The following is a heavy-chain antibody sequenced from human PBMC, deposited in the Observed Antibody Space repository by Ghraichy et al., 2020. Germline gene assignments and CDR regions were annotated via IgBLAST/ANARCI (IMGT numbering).Heavy chain of an antibody. CDR2: ISGSGSTT. CDR1: GFPFNSFA. J-gene: IGHJ4*02. V-gene: IGHV3-23*01. CDR3: AKDRQYGGNSHFDY. Sequence: GGSLRLSCAASGFPFNSFAINWVRQAPGKGLEWVSVISGSGSTTFYADSGKGRFTVSRDTSKKTVYLQLNSLRAEDTAVYFCAKDRQYGGNSHFDYWGPGTQVTVSS. D-gene: IGHD4-23*01.